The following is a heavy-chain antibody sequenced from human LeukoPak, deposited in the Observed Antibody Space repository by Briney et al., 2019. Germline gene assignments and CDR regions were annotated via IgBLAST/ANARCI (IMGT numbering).Heavy chain of an antibody. Sequence: GGSLRLSCAASGFTFSDYYMSWIRQAPGKGLEWVSYISSSGSTIYYADSVKGRFTISRDNAKNSLYLQMNSLRAEDTAVYYCARIHSPNYYDFWSGYHTFDYWGQGTLVTVSS. CDR2: ISSSGSTI. J-gene: IGHJ4*02. CDR3: ARIHSPNYYDFWSGYHTFDY. CDR1: GFTFSDYY. D-gene: IGHD3-3*01. V-gene: IGHV3-11*04.